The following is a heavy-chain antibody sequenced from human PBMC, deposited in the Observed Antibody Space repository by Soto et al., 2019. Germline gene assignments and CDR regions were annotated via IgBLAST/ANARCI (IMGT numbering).Heavy chain of an antibody. CDR2: ISAYNGNT. CDR1: GYTFTSYG. CDR3: ARDRSIAAAGIGLVPYYYYGMDV. D-gene: IGHD6-13*01. V-gene: IGHV1-18*01. Sequence: GASVKVSCKASGYTFTSYGISWVRQAPGQGLEWMGWISAYNGNTNYAQKLQGRVTMTTDTSTSTAYMELRSLRSDDTAVYYCARDRSIAAAGIGLVPYYYYGMDVWGQGTTVTVSS. J-gene: IGHJ6*02.